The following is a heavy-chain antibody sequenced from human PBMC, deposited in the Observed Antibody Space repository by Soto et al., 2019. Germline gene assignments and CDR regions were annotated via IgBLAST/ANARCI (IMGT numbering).Heavy chain of an antibody. V-gene: IGHV3-33*01. D-gene: IGHD6-19*01. J-gene: IGHJ2*01. CDR2: IWYDGSNK. CDR3: ARDRHEKQWRHPSIAVWYFDL. CDR1: GFTFSSYG. Sequence: QVQLVESGGGVVQPGRSLRLSCAASGFTFSSYGMHWVRQAPGKGLEWVAVIWYDGSNKYYADSVKGRFTISRDNSKNTLYLQMNSLRAEDTAVYYCARDRHEKQWRHPSIAVWYFDLWGRGTLVTVSS.